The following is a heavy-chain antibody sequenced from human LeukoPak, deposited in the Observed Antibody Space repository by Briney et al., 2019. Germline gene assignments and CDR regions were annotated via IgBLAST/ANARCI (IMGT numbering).Heavy chain of an antibody. CDR3: ARRDWVSGAVRAFDI. CDR2: ISNNSVHK. D-gene: IGHD3-3*01. CDR1: GFMFSDYY. Sequence: PGGSLRLSCVGSGFMFSDYYMSWIRQAPGKGLEWVSYISNNSVHKYYVDSVRRPFTISRDNAKKSMYLQMSRLRVDDTAVYYCARRDWVSGAVRAFDIWGQGTMVTLSS. J-gene: IGHJ3*02. V-gene: IGHV3-11*04.